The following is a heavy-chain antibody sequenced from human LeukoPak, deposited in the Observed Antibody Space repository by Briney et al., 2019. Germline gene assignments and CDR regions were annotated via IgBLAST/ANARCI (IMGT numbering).Heavy chain of an antibody. J-gene: IGHJ4*02. D-gene: IGHD2-15*01. CDR3: ARGLGYCSGGSCYPHFFGY. CDR1: GGSVSSGSYY. CDR2: IYYSGST. Sequence: PSETLSLTCTVSGGSVSSGSYYWSWIRQPPGKGLEWIGYIYYSGSTNYNPSLKSRVTISVDTSKNQFSLKLSSVTAADTAVYYCARGLGYCSGGSCYPHFFGYWGQGTLVTVSS. V-gene: IGHV4-61*01.